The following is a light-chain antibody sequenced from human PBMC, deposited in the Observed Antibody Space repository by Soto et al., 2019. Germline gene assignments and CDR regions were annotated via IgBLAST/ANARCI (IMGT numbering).Light chain of an antibody. V-gene: IGLV2-11*01. Sequence: QSALTQPRSVSGSPGQSVTITCTGTSSEIGGYNYVSWYQHHPGKAPKLMIYDVNYLPSGVPDRFSGSKSGNTASLTISGLQAEDEADYYCCSYAGSITFGVIFGGGTKLTVL. CDR3: CSYAGSITFGVI. J-gene: IGLJ2*01. CDR2: DVN. CDR1: SSEIGGYNY.